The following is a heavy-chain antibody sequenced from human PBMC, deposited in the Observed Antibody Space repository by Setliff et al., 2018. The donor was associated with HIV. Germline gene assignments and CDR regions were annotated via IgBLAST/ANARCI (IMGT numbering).Heavy chain of an antibody. V-gene: IGHV4-4*07. Sequence: PSETLSLTCTVSGGSISSYYWSWIRQPAGKGLEWIGRIYTSGSTNYTPSLKSRVTMSVDTPKNQFSLKLSSVTAADTAIYYCARQVGSQYSYWAYYFDSWGQGALVTVSS. J-gene: IGHJ4*02. D-gene: IGHD5-18*01. CDR2: IYTSGST. CDR3: ARQVGSQYSYWAYYFDS. CDR1: GGSISSYY.